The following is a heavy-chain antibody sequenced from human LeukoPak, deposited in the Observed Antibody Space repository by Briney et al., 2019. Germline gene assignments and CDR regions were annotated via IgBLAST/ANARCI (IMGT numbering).Heavy chain of an antibody. CDR3: ATAPYCSSTSCYHYFDY. Sequence: GASVKVSCKVSGYTLTELSMRWVRQAPGKGLEWMGGFDPEDGETIYAQKFQGRVTMTEDTSTDTAYMELSSLRSEDTAVYYCATAPYCSSTSCYHYFDYWGQGTLVTVSS. CDR2: FDPEDGET. D-gene: IGHD2-2*01. V-gene: IGHV1-24*01. J-gene: IGHJ4*02. CDR1: GYTLTELS.